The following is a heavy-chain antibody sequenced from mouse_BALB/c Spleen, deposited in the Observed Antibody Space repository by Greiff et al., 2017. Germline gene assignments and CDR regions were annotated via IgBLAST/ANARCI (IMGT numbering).Heavy chain of an antibody. D-gene: IGHD1-1*01. V-gene: IGHV5-17*02. CDR1: GFTFSSFG. Sequence: DVQLVESGGGLVQPGGSRKLSCAASGFTFSSFGMHWVRQAPEKGLEWVAYISSGSSTIYYADTVKGRFTISRDNPKNTLFLQMTSLRSEDTAMYYCARDYGLYFDVWGAGTTVTVSS. CDR3: ARDYGLYFDV. CDR2: ISSGSSTI. J-gene: IGHJ1*01.